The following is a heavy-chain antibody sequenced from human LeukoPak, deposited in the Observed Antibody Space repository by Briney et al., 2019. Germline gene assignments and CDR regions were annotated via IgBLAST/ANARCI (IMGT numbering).Heavy chain of an antibody. J-gene: IGHJ5*01. CDR2: IHYSGSS. V-gene: IGHV4-59*03. D-gene: IGHD2-8*01. Sequence: SETLSLTCSVSGDSTSNFYWNWIRQSPGKGLEWIGNIHYSGSSVYNPSLKSRGTISIDTSRRQFFLKLNSVTAADTAVYFCALAPNSNWFDFWGPGTLVTVSS. CDR1: GDSTSNFY. CDR3: ALAPNSNWFDF.